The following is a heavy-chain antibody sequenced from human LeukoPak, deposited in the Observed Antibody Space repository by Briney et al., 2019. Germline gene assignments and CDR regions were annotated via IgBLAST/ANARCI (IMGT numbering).Heavy chain of an antibody. D-gene: IGHD1-26*01. V-gene: IGHV4-39*07. CDR2: IYYSGTT. J-gene: IGHJ3*02. CDR1: GGSISSSPYY. Sequence: PSETLSLTCTVSGGSISSSPYYWGWIRQPPGKGLEWIGSIYYSGTTHYNPSLESRVTISVDTSKNQFSLKLTSVTAADTAVYYCATSHLVYSGSFYDDAFDIWGQGTMVTVSS. CDR3: ATSHLVYSGSFYDDAFDI.